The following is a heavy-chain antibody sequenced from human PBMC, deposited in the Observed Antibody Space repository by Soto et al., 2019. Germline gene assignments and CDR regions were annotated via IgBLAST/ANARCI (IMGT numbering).Heavy chain of an antibody. Sequence: DVQLLESGGGLVQPEGSLRLSCAASGFTFSSYAMGWVRQGPGKGLEWVAGVSIGGSTHYADSVRGRFTISRDNSKNPLSLQMNRLTGADTAVYFCAKLRGAGGHFVYLCQGDLVTVSS. CDR2: VSIGGST. CDR3: AKLRGAGGHFVY. D-gene: IGHD2-15*01. CDR1: GFTFSSYA. V-gene: IGHV3-23*01. J-gene: IGHJ4*02.